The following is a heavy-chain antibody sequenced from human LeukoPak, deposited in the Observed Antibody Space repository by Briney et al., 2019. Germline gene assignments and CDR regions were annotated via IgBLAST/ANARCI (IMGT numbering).Heavy chain of an antibody. CDR1: GGTFSSYA. CDR3: ASSDDYSNLIYYYGMDV. V-gene: IGHV1-69*13. J-gene: IGHJ6*02. Sequence: SVKVSCTASGGTFSSYAISWVRQAPGQGLEWMGGIIPIFGTANYAQKFQGRVTITADESTSTAYMELSSLRSEDTAVYYCASSDDYSNLIYYYGMDVWGQGTTVTVSS. D-gene: IGHD4-11*01. CDR2: IIPIFGTA.